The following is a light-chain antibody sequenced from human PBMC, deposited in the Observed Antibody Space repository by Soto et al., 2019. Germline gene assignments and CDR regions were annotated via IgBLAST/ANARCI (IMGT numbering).Light chain of an antibody. CDR1: QSVSSN. CDR3: QQYNNWPPGT. J-gene: IGKJ1*01. CDR2: GAS. Sequence: EIVMTQSPTTLSVSPGERATLSCRASQSVSSNLAWYQQKPGQAPRHLIHGASTKATGIPARFSGSGSGTEFPLAIRSLHFEDFAVYYCQQYNNWPPGTFGQGTKVEI. V-gene: IGKV3-15*01.